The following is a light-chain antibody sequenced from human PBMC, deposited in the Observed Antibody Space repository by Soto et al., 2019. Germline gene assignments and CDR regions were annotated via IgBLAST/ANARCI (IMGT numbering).Light chain of an antibody. Sequence: DIQMTQSPSTLSGSVGDRVTITCRASQTISSWLAWYQQKPGKAPKLLIYDASSLESGVPSRFSGSGSGTEFTLTISSPQPDDFATYYCQQYNSYSVTFGQGTKVDI. CDR3: QQYNSYSVT. CDR1: QTISSW. J-gene: IGKJ1*01. V-gene: IGKV1-5*01. CDR2: DAS.